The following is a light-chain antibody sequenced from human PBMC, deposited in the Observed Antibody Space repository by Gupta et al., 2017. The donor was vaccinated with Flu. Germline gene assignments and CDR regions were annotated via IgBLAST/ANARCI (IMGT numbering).Light chain of an antibody. J-gene: IGLJ1*01. CDR2: DVS. V-gene: IGLV2-14*01. Sequence: QSALTQPASVSGSPGQSITISCTGPSSDVGNSDYVSWYQQDSGKAPKLLIYDVSNRPSGVSSRFSGSKSGTTASLTITGLQAEDETDYYCSSYTSTTTFGVFGTGTKVTVL. CDR3: SSYTSTTTFGV. CDR1: SSDVGNSDY.